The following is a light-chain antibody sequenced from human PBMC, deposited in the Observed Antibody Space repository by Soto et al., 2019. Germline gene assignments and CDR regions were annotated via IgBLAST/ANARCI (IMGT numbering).Light chain of an antibody. CDR1: QSVSSN. Sequence: EIVMTQSPATLSVSPGERATLSCRASQSVSSNLAWYQQKPGQAPRLLIYGASMRATGIPDRFSGTGSETDFTLTINRLEPEDFAVYYCQQYENSPITFGQGTRLEI. CDR3: QQYENSPIT. V-gene: IGKV3D-15*02. J-gene: IGKJ5*01. CDR2: GAS.